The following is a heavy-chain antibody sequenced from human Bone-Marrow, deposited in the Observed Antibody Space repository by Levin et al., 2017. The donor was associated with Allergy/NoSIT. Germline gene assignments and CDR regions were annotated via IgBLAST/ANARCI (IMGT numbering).Heavy chain of an antibody. CDR1: GFSLSTNGVS. D-gene: IGHD5-18*01. Sequence: GSGPTLVKPTQTVSLTCIFSGFSLSTNGVSVGWIRQPPGKALEWLAVIYWDDDKRYSPSLESRLTITKDTSKNQVVLTMTNMDPADTGTYFCAHTYSTSGLENWFDSWGQGTLVTVSS. V-gene: IGHV2-5*02. CDR2: IYWDDDK. CDR3: AHTYSTSGLENWFDS. J-gene: IGHJ5*01.